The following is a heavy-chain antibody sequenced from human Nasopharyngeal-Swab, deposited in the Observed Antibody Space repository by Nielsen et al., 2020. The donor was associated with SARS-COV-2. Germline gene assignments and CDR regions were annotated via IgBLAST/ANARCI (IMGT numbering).Heavy chain of an antibody. Sequence: GGSLRLSCVASGYSFRTYGMSWVRQAPGKGLEWVSGITWNSGNKGYAESVQGRFTISRDNAKNSLYLQMNSLRAEDTALYYCAKGIAAAGSRCLDYWGQGTLVTVSS. CDR1: GYSFRTYG. J-gene: IGHJ4*02. CDR3: AKGIAAAGSRCLDY. D-gene: IGHD6-13*01. V-gene: IGHV3-9*01. CDR2: ITWNSGNK.